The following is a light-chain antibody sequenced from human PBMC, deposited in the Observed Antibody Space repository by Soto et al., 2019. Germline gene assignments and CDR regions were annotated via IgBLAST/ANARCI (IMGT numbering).Light chain of an antibody. V-gene: IGKV1-5*01. CDR2: DAS. CDR3: QQYNSYPWT. J-gene: IGKJ1*01. Sequence: DIQMTQSPSTLSASVGDRVTITCRASQTIFNWLAWYQRKPGRAPNLLIYDASSLQSGVPSTFSGSGSGTEFTLTISSLQPRDFATYYCQQYNSYPWTFGQGTKVEIK. CDR1: QTIFNW.